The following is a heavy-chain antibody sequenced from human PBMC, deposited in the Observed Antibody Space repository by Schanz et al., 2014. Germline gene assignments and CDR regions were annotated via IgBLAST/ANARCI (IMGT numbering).Heavy chain of an antibody. CDR3: ARGGYSSGWYDRDIAHFDY. Sequence: QVQLVQSGSEVKKPGASVKVSCKASGYTFTTYGISWVRQAPGQGLEWMGWISTSNGNTNYAQKLQGRVTMTADTSTSTAYMDLRSLRSDDTAVYYCARGGYSSGWYDRDIAHFDYWGQGTLXTVSS. CDR2: ISTSNGNT. V-gene: IGHV1-18*01. CDR1: GYTFTTYG. J-gene: IGHJ4*02. D-gene: IGHD6-19*01.